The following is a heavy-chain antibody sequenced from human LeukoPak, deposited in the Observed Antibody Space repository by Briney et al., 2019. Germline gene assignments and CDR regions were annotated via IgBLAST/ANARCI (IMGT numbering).Heavy chain of an antibody. V-gene: IGHV4-30-2*01. CDR2: IYHSGST. J-gene: IGHJ3*02. CDR1: GSSISSGGYY. CDR3: AREGSGKLRSFDI. Sequence: SQTLSLTCAVSGSSISSGGYYWSWIRQPPGKGLEWIGYIYHSGSTYYNPSLKSRVTISVDRSKNQFSLKLSSVTAADTAVYYCAREGSGKLRSFDIWGQGTMVTVSS. D-gene: IGHD3-10*01.